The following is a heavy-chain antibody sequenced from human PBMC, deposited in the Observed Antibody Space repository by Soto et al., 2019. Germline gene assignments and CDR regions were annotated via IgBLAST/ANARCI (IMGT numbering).Heavy chain of an antibody. CDR2: INPNNGNT. V-gene: IGHV1-18*04. CDR1: GYTFTDYY. D-gene: IGHD5-12*01. J-gene: IGHJ4*02. CDR3: ARDTGGAWDGGYVGYFDY. Sequence: GASVKVSCKASGYTFTDYYMLWVRQAPGQGLEWMGWINPNNGNTNYAQKLQGRVTMTTDTSTSTAYMELRSLRSDDTAVYYCARDTGGAWDGGYVGYFDYWGQGTLVTVSS.